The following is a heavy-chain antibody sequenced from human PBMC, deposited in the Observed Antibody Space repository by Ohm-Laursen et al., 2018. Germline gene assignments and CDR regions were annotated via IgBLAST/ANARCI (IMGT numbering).Heavy chain of an antibody. CDR3: AKDMVRIAVADTPDY. J-gene: IGHJ4*02. CDR1: GFTFDDYA. V-gene: IGHV3-9*01. Sequence: SLRLSCSASGFTFDDYAMHWVRQAPGKGLEWVSGISWNSGSIGYADSVKGRFTISRDNAKNSLYLQMNSLRAEDTALYYCAKDMVRIAVADTPDYWGQGTLVTVSS. D-gene: IGHD6-19*01. CDR2: ISWNSGSI.